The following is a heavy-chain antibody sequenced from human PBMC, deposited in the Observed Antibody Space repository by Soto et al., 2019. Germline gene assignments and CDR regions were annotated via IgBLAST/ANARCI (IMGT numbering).Heavy chain of an antibody. CDR1: GYSLTTTRMG. CDR2: IYWDDDK. CDR3: ANAGDLKLLSFDR. D-gene: IGHD2-21*02. V-gene: IGHV2-5*02. Sequence: QITLKESGPPLVRPAQTLTLTCAFSGYSLTTTRMGVAWIRQPPGKALAWLALIYWDDDKRYSPSLKNRLTVSTDTSTTRVVLTITNSGPDDTGTYSCANAGDLKLLSFDRWGPGTLVTVSS. J-gene: IGHJ4*02.